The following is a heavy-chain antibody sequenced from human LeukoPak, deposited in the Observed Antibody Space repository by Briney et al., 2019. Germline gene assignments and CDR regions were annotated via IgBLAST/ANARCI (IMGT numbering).Heavy chain of an antibody. CDR3: ARVLTLGERLQLPARGSHYYYYMDV. V-gene: IGHV4-59*12. Sequence: SETLSLTCTVSGGSITTYDWSWSWVRQPPGKGLEWIGYMSYSGSTSYNPSLESRVTITVDTSENQFSLKLSSVTAADTAVYYCARVLTLGERLQLPARGSHYYYYMDVWSKGTTVTVSS. D-gene: IGHD5-24*01. J-gene: IGHJ6*03. CDR1: GGSITTYD. CDR2: MSYSGST.